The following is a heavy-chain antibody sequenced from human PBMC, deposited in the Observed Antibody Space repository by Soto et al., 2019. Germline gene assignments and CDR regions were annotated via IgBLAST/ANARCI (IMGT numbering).Heavy chain of an antibody. V-gene: IGHV1-69*01. J-gene: IGHJ4*02. CDR2: IIPIFGTA. CDR3: ARSTSIVVVPAAIGKGDFDY. CDR1: GGTFSSYA. Sequence: QVQVVQSGAEVKKPGSSVKVSCKASGGTFSSYAISWVRQAPGQGLEWMGGIIPIFGTANYAQKFQGRVTNTADESTSTAYMELSSLRSEDTTVYYCARSTSIVVVPAAIGKGDFDYWGQGTLVTVSS. D-gene: IGHD2-2*02.